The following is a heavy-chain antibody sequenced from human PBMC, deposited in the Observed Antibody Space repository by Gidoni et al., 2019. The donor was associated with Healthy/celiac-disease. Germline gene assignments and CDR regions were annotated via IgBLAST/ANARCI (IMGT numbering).Heavy chain of an antibody. CDR1: GYRVTSYW. CDR3: ARRGGWGSIDWYFDL. V-gene: IGHV5-51*01. Sequence: EVQLVQSGAEVKKPGESLKLSCTGSGYRVTSYWIGWVRQMPGKGLEWMGIIYPGNSDTRYSPSFQGQVTISADKSIRTAYLQWSSLKASDRAMYYCARRGGWGSIDWYFDLWGRGTLVTVSS. CDR2: IYPGNSDT. J-gene: IGHJ2*01. D-gene: IGHD7-27*01.